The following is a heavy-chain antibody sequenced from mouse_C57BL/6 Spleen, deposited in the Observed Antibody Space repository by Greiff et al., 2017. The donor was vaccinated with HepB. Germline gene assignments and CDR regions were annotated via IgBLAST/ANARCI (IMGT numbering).Heavy chain of an antibody. D-gene: IGHD4-1*01. V-gene: IGHV1-22*01. J-gene: IGHJ2*01. CDR2: INPNNGGT. Sequence: EVQLQQSGPELVKPGASAKMSCKASGYTFTDYNMHWVKQSHGKSLEWIGYINPNNGGTSYNQKFKGKATLTVNKSSSTAYMELRSLTSEDSAVYYCARETGTSGYYFDYWGQSTTLTVSS. CDR3: ARETGTSGYYFDY. CDR1: GYTFTDYN.